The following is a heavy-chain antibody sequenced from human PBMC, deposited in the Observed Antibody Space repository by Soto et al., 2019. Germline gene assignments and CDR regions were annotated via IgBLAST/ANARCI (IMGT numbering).Heavy chain of an antibody. CDR3: ARGDFWSGGDAFDI. CDR1: GGSISSGNYY. D-gene: IGHD3-3*01. J-gene: IGHJ3*02. V-gene: IGHV4-30-4*01. CDR2: IYYSGGT. Sequence: SETLSLTCSVSGGSISSGNYYWSWIRQPPGKGLEWIGYIYYSGGTYYNPSLKSRVIISVDMSKYQFSLKLSSVTAADTAVYYCARGDFWSGGDAFDIWGQGTMVTVSS.